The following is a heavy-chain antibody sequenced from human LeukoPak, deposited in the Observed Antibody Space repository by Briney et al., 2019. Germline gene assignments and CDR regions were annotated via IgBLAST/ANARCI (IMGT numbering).Heavy chain of an antibody. Sequence: GASVKVSCKASGGTFSSYAISWVRQAAGQGLEWMGGIIPIFGTANYAQKFQGRVTITADESTSTAYMELSSLRSEDTAVYYCANRYYDSSGYYQNYYYYYGMDVWGQGTTVTVSS. CDR3: ANRYYDSSGYYQNYYYYYGMDV. CDR2: IIPIFGTA. CDR1: GGTFSSYA. V-gene: IGHV1-69*13. D-gene: IGHD3-22*01. J-gene: IGHJ6*02.